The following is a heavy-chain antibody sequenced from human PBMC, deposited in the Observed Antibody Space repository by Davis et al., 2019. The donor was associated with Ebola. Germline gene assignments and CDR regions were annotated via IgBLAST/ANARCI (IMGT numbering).Heavy chain of an antibody. V-gene: IGHV3-74*01. D-gene: IGHD3-9*01. CDR2: INGDGSST. CDR1: GFTFSSYG. J-gene: IGHJ4*02. CDR3: ARGNTGYGNFDC. Sequence: GESLKISCAASGFTFSSYGMHWVRQAPGKGLVWVSRINGDGSSTSYADSVKGRFTISRDNAKNTLYLQMDGLRVEDTAVYRCARGNTGYGNFDCWGQGALVTVTS.